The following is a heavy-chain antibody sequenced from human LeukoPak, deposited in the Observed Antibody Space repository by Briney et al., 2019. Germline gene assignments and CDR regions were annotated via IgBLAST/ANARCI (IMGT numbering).Heavy chain of an antibody. D-gene: IGHD4-11*01. CDR3: ARDYGRDSNYWFDP. J-gene: IGHJ5*02. V-gene: IGHV1-18*01. CDR1: GYTFTSYG. Sequence: ASVKVSCKASGYTFTSYGISWVRQAPGQGLGWMGWTSAYNGNTNYAQKLQGRVTMTTDTSTSTAYMELRSLRSDDTAVYYCARDYGRDSNYWFDPWGQGTLVTVSS. CDR2: TSAYNGNT.